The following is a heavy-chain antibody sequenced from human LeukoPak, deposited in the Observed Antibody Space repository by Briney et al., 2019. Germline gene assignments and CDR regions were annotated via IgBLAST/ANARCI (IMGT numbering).Heavy chain of an antibody. D-gene: IGHD3-9*01. CDR3: ARNHYDILTGYYYYYYYMDV. J-gene: IGHJ6*03. CDR1: GYTFTSYD. Sequence: ASVKVSCKASGYTFTSYDINWVRQATGQGLEWMGWMNPNSGNTGYAQKFQGRVTMTRNTSISTAYMELSSLRSEDTAVYYCARNHYDILTGYYYYYYYMDVWGKGTTVTVPS. CDR2: MNPNSGNT. V-gene: IGHV1-8*01.